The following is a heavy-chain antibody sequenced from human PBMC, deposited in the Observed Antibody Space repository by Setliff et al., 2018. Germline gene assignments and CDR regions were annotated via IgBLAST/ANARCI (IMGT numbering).Heavy chain of an antibody. CDR2: TIPNFGTT. J-gene: IGHJ3*02. CDR3: AREVLPLVREEAFYI. Sequence: SVKVSCKASGYTFTSYGVSWVRQAPGQGLEWLGGTIPNFGTTNYAQEFQGRVTIITDTSASTAYVELSSLRSEDTAVYYCAREVLPLVREEAFYIWGQGTMVTVSS. CDR1: GYTFTSYG. V-gene: IGHV1-69*05. D-gene: IGHD2-2*01.